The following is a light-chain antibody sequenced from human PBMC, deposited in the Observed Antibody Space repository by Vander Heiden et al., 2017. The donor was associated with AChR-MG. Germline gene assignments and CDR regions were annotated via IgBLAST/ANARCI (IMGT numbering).Light chain of an antibody. CDR1: QSVSSS. V-gene: IGKV3-11*01. CDR3: LQRCDWGST. J-gene: IGKJ1*01. CDR2: HAS. Sequence: EIVLTQSPDTLSLSPGESATLSCRARQSVSSSLAWYQHKPGQAARPLIYHASHRATGISGRFRGSRSGTDFTLTISSLGPEDFAISYCLQRCDWGSTFGPEIKVEV.